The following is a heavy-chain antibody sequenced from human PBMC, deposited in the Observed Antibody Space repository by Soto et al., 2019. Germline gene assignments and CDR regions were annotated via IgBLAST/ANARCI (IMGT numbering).Heavy chain of an antibody. CDR2: ISYDGSNQ. CDR1: GFTFNIYG. Sequence: PGGSLRLSCAASGFTFNIYGKHWVRQAPDKGLEWVALISYDGSNQYYADSVKGRFTISRDNSKNTLFLQMNSLRADDTAVYYCAKDQASGQGSFDSWGQGTMVTVYS. J-gene: IGHJ4*02. CDR3: AKDQASGQGSFDS. V-gene: IGHV3-30*18.